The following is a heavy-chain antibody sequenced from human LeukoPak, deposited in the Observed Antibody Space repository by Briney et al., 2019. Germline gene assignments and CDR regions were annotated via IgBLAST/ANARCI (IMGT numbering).Heavy chain of an antibody. D-gene: IGHD2-21*02. CDR2: IVVGSGNT. CDR3: ARALESGGDCLCPHY. V-gene: IGHV1-58*01. Sequence: SVKVSCKASGFTFTSSAVQWVRQARGQRLEWIGWIVVGSGNTNYAQKFQERVTITRDMSTSTAYMELSSLRSEDTAVYYCARALESGGDCLCPHYWGQGTLVTVSS. CDR1: GFTFTSSA. J-gene: IGHJ4*02.